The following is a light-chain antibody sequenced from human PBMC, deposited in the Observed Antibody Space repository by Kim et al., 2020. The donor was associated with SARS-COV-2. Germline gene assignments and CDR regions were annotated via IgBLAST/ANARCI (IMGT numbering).Light chain of an antibody. Sequence: SYELTQPPSVSVSPGQTASITCSGDKLGDKYACWYQQKPGQSPVLVIYQDSKRPSGIPERFSGSNSGNTATLTISGTQAMDEADYYCKAWDSSTAVVFGG. J-gene: IGLJ2*01. CDR2: QDS. V-gene: IGLV3-1*01. CDR3: KAWDSSTAVV. CDR1: KLGDKY.